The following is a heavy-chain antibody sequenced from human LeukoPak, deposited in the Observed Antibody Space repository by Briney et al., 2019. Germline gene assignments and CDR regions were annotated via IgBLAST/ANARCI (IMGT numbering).Heavy chain of an antibody. CDR2: ISGSGGST. D-gene: IGHD3-10*01. J-gene: IGHJ4*02. V-gene: IGHV3-23*01. CDR1: GLTFTNAW. CDR3: AKGGRGGRVLLWFGGACYFDY. Sequence: GGSLRLSCAASGLTFTNAWMSWVRQAPGKGLEWVSTISGSGGSTYYADSVKGRFTISRDNSKNTLYLQMNSLRAEDTAVYYCAKGGRGGRVLLWFGGACYFDYWGQGTLVTVSS.